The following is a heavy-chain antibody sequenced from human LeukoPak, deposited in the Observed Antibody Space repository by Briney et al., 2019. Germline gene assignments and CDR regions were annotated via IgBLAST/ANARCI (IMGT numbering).Heavy chain of an antibody. J-gene: IGHJ4*02. CDR1: GFTFSNYA. CDR3: AKTLSGPTDFFDY. V-gene: IGHV3-23*01. CDR2: ISGNGGST. D-gene: IGHD1-26*01. Sequence: AGGSLRLSCAASGFTFSNYAMSWVRQSPGKGLEWVPVISGNGGSTYNADSVKGRFSISRDNSKNALSLQMNSLRAEDTAVYYCAKTLSGPTDFFDYWGQGTLVTVSS.